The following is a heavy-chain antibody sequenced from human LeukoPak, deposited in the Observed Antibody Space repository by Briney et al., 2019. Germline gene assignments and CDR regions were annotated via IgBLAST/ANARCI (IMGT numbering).Heavy chain of an antibody. CDR1: GFTFDDYA. CDR3: AKDTGYYYDSSGYFPY. J-gene: IGHJ4*02. V-gene: IGHV3-9*01. CDR2: INWNSGSI. D-gene: IGHD3-22*01. Sequence: GGSLRLSCAASGFTFDDYAMHWDRQAPGKGLEWVSGINWNSGSIGYADSVKGRFTISRDNAKNSLYLQMNSLRAEDTALYYCAKDTGYYYDSSGYFPYWGQGTLVTVSS.